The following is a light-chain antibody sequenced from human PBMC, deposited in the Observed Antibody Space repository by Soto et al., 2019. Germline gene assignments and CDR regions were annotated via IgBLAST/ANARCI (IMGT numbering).Light chain of an antibody. CDR3: AAWDDSLSGYV. Sequence: QSVLTQPPSASGTPGQRVTISCSGSTSNIGSNTVNWYQQLPGTAPTLLIYSNNQRPSGVPDRFSGSKSGTSASLAISGLQSEAEADYYCAAWDDSLSGYVFGTGTKVTVL. V-gene: IGLV1-44*01. CDR1: TSNIGSNT. CDR2: SNN. J-gene: IGLJ1*01.